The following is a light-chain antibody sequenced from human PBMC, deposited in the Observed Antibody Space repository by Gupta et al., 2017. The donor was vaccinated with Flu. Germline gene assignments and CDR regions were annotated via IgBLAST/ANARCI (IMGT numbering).Light chain of an antibody. V-gene: IGKV2-28*01. CDR3: KQYLQTPRT. CDR2: LDS. J-gene: IGKJ1*01. Sequence: EIVMTQSPLSLPVTPGEPASIACRSSQILLHSNGYNYLDWYLQKPGQSPQLLIYLDSKRASGVPDRFSGSGSGTDFTLKISRVEAEDIGVYYCKQYLQTPRTFGQGTKVEIK. CDR1: QILLHSNGYNY.